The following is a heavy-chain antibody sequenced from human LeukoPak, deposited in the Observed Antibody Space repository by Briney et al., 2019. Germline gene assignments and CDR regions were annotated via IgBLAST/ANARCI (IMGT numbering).Heavy chain of an antibody. CDR1: GYSISSSSYY. CDR2: IYYSGST. CDR3: ARFNSGSYQHYFDY. D-gene: IGHD1-26*01. J-gene: IGHJ4*02. Sequence: SETLSLTCTVSGYSISSSSYYWGWIRQPPGKGLECIGSIYYSGSTYYNPSLKSRVTISIDTSKNQFSLKLSSVTAADTAVYYCARFNSGSYQHYFDYWGQGTLVTVSS. V-gene: IGHV4-39*07.